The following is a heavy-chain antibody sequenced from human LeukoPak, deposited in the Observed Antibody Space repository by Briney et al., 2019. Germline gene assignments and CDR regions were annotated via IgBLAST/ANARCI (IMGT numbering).Heavy chain of an antibody. CDR2: ISSSSSYI. CDR1: GFTFSSYI. J-gene: IGHJ3*02. V-gene: IGHV3-21*01. CDR3: ARDLLRVNDDAFDI. Sequence: PGGSLRLSCAASGFTFSSYIMNWVRQAPGKGLEWVSSISSSSSYIYYADSVKGRFTISRDNAKNSLYLQMNSLRAEDTAVYYCARDLLRVNDDAFDIWGQGTMVTVSS. D-gene: IGHD4-17*01.